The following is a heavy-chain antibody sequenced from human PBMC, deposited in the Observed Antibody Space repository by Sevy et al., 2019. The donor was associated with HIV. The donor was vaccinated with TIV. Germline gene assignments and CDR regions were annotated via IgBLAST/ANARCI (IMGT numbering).Heavy chain of an antibody. CDR2: IWFDGSNT. Sequence: GGSLRLSCAASGFTFSSYGMHWVRQAPGKGLEWVAVIWFDGSNTNYGDSVKGRFTISRDIAKNTLHLQMNSLRAEDTAVYYCARDLEFYDYGDYGPAFAPDYWGQGTLVTVSS. J-gene: IGHJ4*02. CDR3: ARDLEFYDYGDYGPAFAPDY. V-gene: IGHV3-33*01. D-gene: IGHD4-17*01. CDR1: GFTFSSYG.